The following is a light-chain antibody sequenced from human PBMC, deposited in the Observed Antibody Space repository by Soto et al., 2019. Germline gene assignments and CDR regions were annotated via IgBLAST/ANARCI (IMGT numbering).Light chain of an antibody. J-gene: IGLJ1*01. V-gene: IGLV1-44*01. Sequence: VLTQPHSAFGTPGQRVTISCSGSSSNIGTSSVHWFQQLPGTAPKLLIYSNNQRPSGVPDQFSGSKSGTSASLAISGLQSEDEADFYCAAWDDSLNVPVYVFGTGTKVTVL. CDR3: AAWDDSLNVPVYV. CDR1: SSNIGTSS. CDR2: SNN.